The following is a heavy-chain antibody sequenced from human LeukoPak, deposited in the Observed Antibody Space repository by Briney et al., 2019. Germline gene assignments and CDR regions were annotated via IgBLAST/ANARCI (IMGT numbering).Heavy chain of an antibody. J-gene: IGHJ6*03. Sequence: SVRVSCKASGGTFSSYAISWVRQAPGQGLEWMGGIIPIFGTANYAQKFQGRVTITADESTSTAYMELSSLRSEDTAVYYCAGTPPLRNYMDVWGKGTTVTVSS. CDR3: AGTPPLRNYMDV. D-gene: IGHD1-7*01. V-gene: IGHV1-69*13. CDR2: IIPIFGTA. CDR1: GGTFSSYA.